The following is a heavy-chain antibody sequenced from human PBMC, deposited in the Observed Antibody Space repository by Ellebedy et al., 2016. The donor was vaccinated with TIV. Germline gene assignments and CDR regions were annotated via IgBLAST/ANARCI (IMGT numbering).Heavy chain of an antibody. CDR2: ISGSSDNT. J-gene: IGHJ3*02. Sequence: GGSLRLSXAASGFTFSSYAMSWVRQAPGKGLEWVSAISGSSDNTYYADSVKGRFTISRDNSKNTLYLQMNSLRAEDTAVYYRARDRVSTVGYSYGLDAFDIWGQGTMVTVSS. D-gene: IGHD5-18*01. V-gene: IGHV3-23*01. CDR3: ARDRVSTVGYSYGLDAFDI. CDR1: GFTFSSYA.